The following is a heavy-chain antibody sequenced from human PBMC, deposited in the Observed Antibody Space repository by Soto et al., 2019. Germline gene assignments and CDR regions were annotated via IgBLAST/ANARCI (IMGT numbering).Heavy chain of an antibody. D-gene: IGHD1-1*01. V-gene: IGHV3-9*01. CDR3: AKDASITTTYLAH. J-gene: IGHJ4*02. CDR2: ISWNSGNI. CDR1: GFTFDDYA. Sequence: EVQLVESGGGLVQPGRSLRLSCAASGFTFDDYAMHWFRLAPGKCLEWVSSISWNSGNIDYADSVKGRFTVSRDNAKNSVYLQMNSLRSEDTAMYYCAKDASITTTYLAHWGQGTLVTVSA.